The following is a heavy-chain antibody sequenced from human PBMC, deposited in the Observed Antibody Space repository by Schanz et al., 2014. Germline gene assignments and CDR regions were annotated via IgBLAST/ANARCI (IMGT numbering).Heavy chain of an antibody. Sequence: QVQLVESGGGVVQPGRSLRLSCAASGFTFSSYGMHWVRQSPGKGLEWVALISYDGSNKYYADSVKGRFTISRDSSKNTLYLQMNNLRVEDTAVYYCARQPGRITVSGVVSNWFDPWGQGTLVTVSS. CDR2: ISYDGSNK. J-gene: IGHJ5*02. D-gene: IGHD3-3*01. CDR1: GFTFSSYG. V-gene: IGHV3-30*03. CDR3: ARQPGRITVSGVVSNWFDP.